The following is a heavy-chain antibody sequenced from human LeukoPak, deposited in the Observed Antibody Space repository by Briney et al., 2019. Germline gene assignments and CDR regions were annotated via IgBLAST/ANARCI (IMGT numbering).Heavy chain of an antibody. CDR3: ARAFQSLGGLSLPDY. D-gene: IGHD3-16*02. J-gene: IGHJ4*02. Sequence: ASVKVSCKASGYTFTNYAMNWVRQAPGQGLEWMGWIHPSTGNPTYAQGFTGRFVFSLDTSVSTTFLQISSLKAEDTTVYFCARAFQSLGGLSLPDYWGQGTLVTVSS. CDR1: GYTFTNYA. V-gene: IGHV7-4-1*02. CDR2: IHPSTGNP.